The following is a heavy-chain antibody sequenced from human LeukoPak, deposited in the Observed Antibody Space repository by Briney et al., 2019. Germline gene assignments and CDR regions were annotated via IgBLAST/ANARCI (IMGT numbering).Heavy chain of an antibody. Sequence: GSLRLSCAASGFTFSSYWMHWVRQAPGKGLVWVSRINSDGTITTYVDSVKGRFTISRDNAKNTVYLQINSLRAEDTAVYYCARVTVAGTNWGQGTLVTVSS. D-gene: IGHD6-19*01. V-gene: IGHV3-74*01. J-gene: IGHJ4*02. CDR2: INSDGTIT. CDR1: GFTFSSYW. CDR3: ARVTVAGTN.